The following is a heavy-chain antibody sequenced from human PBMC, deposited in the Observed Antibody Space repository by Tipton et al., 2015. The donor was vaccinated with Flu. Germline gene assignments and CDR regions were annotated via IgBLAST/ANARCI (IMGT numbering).Heavy chain of an antibody. CDR1: SVNRHF. CDR2: IYNSGST. V-gene: IGHV4-39*07. CDR3: AREKDSRGSEYFQQ. D-gene: IGHD6-19*01. Sequence: SVNRHFVTWVRQAPGKGLEWIGNIYNSGSTYYNPSLKSRVTISIDTSKNQFSLRLSFVTAADTAVYYCAREKDSRGSEYFQQWGQGTLVTVSS. J-gene: IGHJ1*01.